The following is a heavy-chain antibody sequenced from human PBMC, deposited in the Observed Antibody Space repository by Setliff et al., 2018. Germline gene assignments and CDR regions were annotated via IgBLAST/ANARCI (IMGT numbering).Heavy chain of an antibody. CDR2: IRYDGSNK. CDR1: GFTFSSYG. J-gene: IGHJ4*02. Sequence: GGSLRLSCAASGFTFSSYGMHWVRQAPGKGLEWVAFIRYDGSNKYYADSVKGRFTISRDNAKNSLYLQMNSLRAEDTAVYYCAKDTGYYFDYWGQGTLVTVSS. V-gene: IGHV3-30*02. D-gene: IGHD4-4*01. CDR3: AKDTGYYFDY.